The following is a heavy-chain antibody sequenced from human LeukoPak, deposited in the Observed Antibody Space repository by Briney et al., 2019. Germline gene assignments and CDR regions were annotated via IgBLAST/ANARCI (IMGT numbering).Heavy chain of an antibody. D-gene: IGHD3-22*01. J-gene: IGHJ3*01. CDR3: ARPQSTWYDYDGSGYYRPKDVFNV. CDR2: ITWNGRSM. CDR1: GFTFDDYA. V-gene: IGHV3-9*01. Sequence: PGGSLRLSCAASGFTFDDYAMHWVRQGPGKGLEWVSSITWNGRSMGCADSVKGRFTISRDNTKNSLYLQMDSLRPEDTALYYCARPQSTWYDYDGSGYYRPKDVFNVWGQGTRVTVSS.